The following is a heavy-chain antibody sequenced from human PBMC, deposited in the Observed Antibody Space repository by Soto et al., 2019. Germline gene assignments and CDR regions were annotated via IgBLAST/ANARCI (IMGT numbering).Heavy chain of an antibody. CDR1: GYTFTSYG. Sequence: QVQLVQSGAEVKKPGASVKVSCKASGYTFTSYGISWVRQAPGQGLEWMGWISAYNGNTNYAQKLQGRVTMTTDTSTSTAYMERRSLRSDDTAVYYWARAGSGYVSAEYFQHWGQGTLVTVSS. J-gene: IGHJ1*01. CDR2: ISAYNGNT. D-gene: IGHD3-22*01. CDR3: ARAGSGYVSAEYFQH. V-gene: IGHV1-18*01.